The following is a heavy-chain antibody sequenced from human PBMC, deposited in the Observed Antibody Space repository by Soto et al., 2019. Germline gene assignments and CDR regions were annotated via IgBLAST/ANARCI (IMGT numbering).Heavy chain of an antibody. CDR1: GGAFSTYT. V-gene: IGHV1-69*01. CDR3: ARARNRPTSYFDY. J-gene: IGHJ4*02. Sequence: QLQLVQSGTEVKKPASSVNVSCKASGGAFSTYTFTWVRQAPGQGLEWMGGIVPFVGTITYAQKFQGRLTLTADESTSTAYMVLNSLTSEDTAGYYWARARNRPTSYFDYWVPGNLVIFSS. CDR2: IVPFVGTI.